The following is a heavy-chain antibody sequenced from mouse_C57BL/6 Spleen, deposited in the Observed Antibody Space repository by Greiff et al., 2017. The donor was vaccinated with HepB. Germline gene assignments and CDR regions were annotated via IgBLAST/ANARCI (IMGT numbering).Heavy chain of an antibody. J-gene: IGHJ3*01. Sequence: VQLQQSGPELVKPGASVKISCKASGYAFSSSWMNWVKQRPGKGLEWIGRIYPGDGDTNYNGKFKGKATLTADKSSSTAYMQLSSLTSEDSAVYFCARLDDYDVGAWLADWGQGTLVTVSA. CDR3: ARLDDYDVGAWLAD. V-gene: IGHV1-82*01. D-gene: IGHD2-4*01. CDR1: GYAFSSSW. CDR2: IYPGDGDT.